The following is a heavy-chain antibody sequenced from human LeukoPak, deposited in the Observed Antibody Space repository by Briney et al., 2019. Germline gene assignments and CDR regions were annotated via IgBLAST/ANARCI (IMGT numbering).Heavy chain of an antibody. V-gene: IGHV4-59*01. CDR1: GGSISSYY. Sequence: PSETLSLTCTVSGGSISSYYWSWIRQPPGKGLEWIGYIYYSGSTNYNPSLKSRVTISVDTSKNQFPLKLSSVTAADTAVYYCARALAYCGGDCYSSFYYYYGMDVWGQGTTVTVSS. CDR3: ARALAYCGGDCYSSFYYYYGMDV. J-gene: IGHJ6*02. D-gene: IGHD2-21*02. CDR2: IYYSGST.